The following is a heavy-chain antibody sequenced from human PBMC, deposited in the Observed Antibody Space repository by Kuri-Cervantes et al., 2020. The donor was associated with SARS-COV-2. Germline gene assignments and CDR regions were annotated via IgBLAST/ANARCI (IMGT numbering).Heavy chain of an antibody. Sequence: GESLKISCAASGFTFSSYGMHWVRQAPGKGLEWVAFIRYDGSNKYYADSVKGRFTISRDNSKNTLYLQMNSLRAEDTAVYYCAKDAGYCSSTSCYNPDYYYYYMDVWGKGTTVTVSS. D-gene: IGHD2-2*01. CDR1: GFTFSSYG. CDR3: AKDAGYCSSTSCYNPDYYYYYMDV. J-gene: IGHJ6*03. V-gene: IGHV3-30*02. CDR2: IRYDGSNK.